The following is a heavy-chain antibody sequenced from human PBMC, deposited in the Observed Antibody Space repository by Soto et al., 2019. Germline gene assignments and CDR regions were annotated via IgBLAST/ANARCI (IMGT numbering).Heavy chain of an antibody. D-gene: IGHD5-18*01. V-gene: IGHV3-33*06. CDR3: AKGEGRYTYGLRDC. CDR1: GFTFSNYG. CDR2: IWYDGSYK. Sequence: QVQLVESGGGVVQPGRSLRLSCAASGFTFSNYGMHWVRQAPGKGLEWVAVIWYDGSYKYYADSVKGRFTISRDNSRTTLHLQMNSLRAEDTAVYYCAKGEGRYTYGLRDCWGQGTLVTVSS. J-gene: IGHJ4*02.